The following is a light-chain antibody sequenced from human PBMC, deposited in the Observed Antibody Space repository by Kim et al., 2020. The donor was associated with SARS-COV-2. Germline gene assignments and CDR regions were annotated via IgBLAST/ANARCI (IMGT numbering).Light chain of an antibody. V-gene: IGKV3-15*01. CDR2: GAS. CDR3: QEFNSWPSFT. J-gene: IGKJ3*01. Sequence: SPGERATLSCRASQSVNNNLVWYQQKPGQAPRLLIYGASTRATGIPARFSGSGSGTEFTLTVSSLQSEDFAVYYCQEFNSWPSFTFGPGTKVDIK. CDR1: QSVNNN.